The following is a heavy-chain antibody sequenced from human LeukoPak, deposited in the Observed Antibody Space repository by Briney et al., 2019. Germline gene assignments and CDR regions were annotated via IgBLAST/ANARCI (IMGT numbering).Heavy chain of an antibody. CDR2: IWYGGSNK. Sequence: GGSLRLSCAASGFTFSSYGMHWVRQAPGKGLEWVAVIWYGGSNKYYADSVKGRFTISRDNSKNTLYLQMNSLRAEDTAVYYCAKETAVALNSFDYWGQGTLVTVSS. D-gene: IGHD6-19*01. J-gene: IGHJ4*02. CDR3: AKETAVALNSFDY. V-gene: IGHV3-33*06. CDR1: GFTFSSYG.